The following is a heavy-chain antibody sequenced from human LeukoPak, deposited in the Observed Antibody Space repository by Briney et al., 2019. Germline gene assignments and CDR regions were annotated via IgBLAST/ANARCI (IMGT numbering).Heavy chain of an antibody. Sequence: ASVKVSCKASGYTFTSYGISWVRQAPGQGLEWMGWISAYNGNTNYAQKLQGRVTMTTDTSTSTAYMELRSLRSDDTAVYYCAREWGIAAAGTGKYFQNWGQGTLVTVSS. CDR2: ISAYNGNT. D-gene: IGHD6-13*01. CDR3: AREWGIAAAGTGKYFQN. CDR1: GYTFTSYG. J-gene: IGHJ1*01. V-gene: IGHV1-18*01.